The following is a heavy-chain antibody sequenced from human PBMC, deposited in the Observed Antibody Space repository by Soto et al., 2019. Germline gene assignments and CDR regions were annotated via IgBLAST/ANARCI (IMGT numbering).Heavy chain of an antibody. D-gene: IGHD1-1*01. J-gene: IGHJ3*02. CDR3: AKDMGPEYNWNDHDAFDI. CDR2: ISGSGGST. V-gene: IGHV3-23*01. Sequence: GGSLRLSCAASGFTFSSYAMSWVRQAPGKGLEWVSAISGSGGSTYYADSVKGRFTISRDNSKNTLYLQMNSLRAEDTAVYYCAKDMGPEYNWNDHDAFDIWGQGTMVTVSS. CDR1: GFTFSSYA.